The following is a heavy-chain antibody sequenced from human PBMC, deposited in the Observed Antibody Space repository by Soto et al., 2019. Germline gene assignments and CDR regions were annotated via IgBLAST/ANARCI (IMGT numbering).Heavy chain of an antibody. CDR1: GGTFSSYT. CDR2: IIPILGIA. Sequence: GASVKVSCKASGGTFSSYTISWVRQAPGQGLEWMGRIIPILGIANYAQKFQGRVTITADKSTSTAYMELSSLRSEDTAVYYCARETGGSGSYSLGSWFDPWGQGTLVTVSS. J-gene: IGHJ5*02. V-gene: IGHV1-69*04. D-gene: IGHD3-10*01. CDR3: ARETGGSGSYSLGSWFDP.